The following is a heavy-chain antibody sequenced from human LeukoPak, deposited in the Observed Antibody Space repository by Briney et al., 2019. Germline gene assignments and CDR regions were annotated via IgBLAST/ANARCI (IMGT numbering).Heavy chain of an antibody. CDR3: ASLIAAHYYYYMDV. CDR2: INHSGST. CDR1: GGSFSGYY. D-gene: IGHD6-13*01. Sequence: SETLSLTCAVYGGSFSGYYWSWIRQPPGKGLEWIGEINHSGSTNYNPSLKGRVTISVDTSKNQFSLKLSSVTAADTAVYYCASLIAAHYYYYMDVWGKGTTVTVSS. J-gene: IGHJ6*03. V-gene: IGHV4-34*01.